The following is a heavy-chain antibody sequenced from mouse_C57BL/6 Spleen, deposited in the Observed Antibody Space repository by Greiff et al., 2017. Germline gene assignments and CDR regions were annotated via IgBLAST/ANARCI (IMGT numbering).Heavy chain of an antibody. CDR2: IDPSDSDT. CDR3: ARYYSNYSDYAMDY. Sequence: QVQLQQPGAELVRPGSSVKLSCKASGYTFTSYWMHWVKQRPIKGLEWIGNIDPSDSDTHYNQKFKDKATLTVDKSSSTAYMQLSSLTSEDSAVYYCARYYSNYSDYAMDYWGQGTSVTVSS. D-gene: IGHD2-5*01. J-gene: IGHJ4*01. CDR1: GYTFTSYW. V-gene: IGHV1-52*01.